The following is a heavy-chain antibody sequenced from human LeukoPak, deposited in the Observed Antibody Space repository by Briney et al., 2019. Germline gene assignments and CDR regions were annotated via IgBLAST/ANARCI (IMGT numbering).Heavy chain of an antibody. V-gene: IGHV4-34*01. CDR2: INHSGST. Sequence: SETLSLTCAVYGGSFSGYYWSWIRQPPGKGLEWIGEINHSGSTNYNPSLKSRVTISVDTSKNQFSLKLSSVTAADTAVYYCARVGVYDYVWGSYRPFDYWGQGTLVTVSS. CDR3: ARVGVYDYVWGSYRPFDY. D-gene: IGHD3-16*02. J-gene: IGHJ4*02. CDR1: GGSFSGYY.